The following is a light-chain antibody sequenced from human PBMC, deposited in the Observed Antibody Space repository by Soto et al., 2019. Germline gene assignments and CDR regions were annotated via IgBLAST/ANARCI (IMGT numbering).Light chain of an antibody. J-gene: IGLJ3*02. CDR2: EVN. CDR3: SSFAANDKVV. CDR1: SSDVGAYNY. V-gene: IGLV2-8*01. Sequence: QSALTQPPSASGSPGQSVTISCTGTSSDVGAYNYVCWYQQHPGKAPKLMIYEVNKRPSGVPDRFSGSKSGNTASLTVSGPRVGDEVDYYCSSFAANDKVVFGGGTKVTVL.